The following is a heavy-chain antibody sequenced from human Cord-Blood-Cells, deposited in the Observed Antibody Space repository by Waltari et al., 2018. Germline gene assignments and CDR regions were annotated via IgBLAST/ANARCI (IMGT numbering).Heavy chain of an antibody. CDR1: GGSLSSSSYY. CDR2: IYYSGST. V-gene: IGHV4-39*01. D-gene: IGHD3-22*01. Sequence: QLQLQESGPGLVKPSETLSLTCTVSGGSLSSSSYYWGRIRQPPGKGLEWIGSIYYSGSTYYNPSLKSRVTISVDTSKNQFSLKLSSVTAADTAVYYCARRGQYYYDSSGYYYYFDYWGQGTLVTVSS. CDR3: ARRGQYYYDSSGYYYYFDY. J-gene: IGHJ4*02.